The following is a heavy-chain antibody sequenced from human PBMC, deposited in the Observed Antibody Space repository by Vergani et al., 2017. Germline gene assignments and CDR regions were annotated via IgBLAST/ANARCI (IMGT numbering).Heavy chain of an antibody. D-gene: IGHD6-19*01. CDR1: GASIRSSNYY. CDR2: IYYSGST. V-gene: IGHV4-39*01. CDR3: ARHSTVEWLVKLGWIDP. J-gene: IGHJ5*02. Sequence: QLQLLESGPGLVKPSATLSLTCRVSGASIRSSNYYWGWIRQPPGKGLEWLASIYYSGSTYYNPSLKSRVTISVDTSKNQFSLKLSSVTAADTAVYFCARHSTVEWLVKLGWIDPWGQGSLVTVSS.